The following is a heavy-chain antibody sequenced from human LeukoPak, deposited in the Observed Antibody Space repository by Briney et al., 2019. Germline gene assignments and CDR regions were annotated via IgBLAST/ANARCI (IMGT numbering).Heavy chain of an antibody. CDR3: AREEVIVVVSYFDY. D-gene: IGHD3-22*01. V-gene: IGHV4-61*02. Sequence: ASETLSLTCTVSGGSISSGSYYWSWIRQPAGKGLEWIGRIHTSGSTNYNPSLKSRVTISVDTSKNQFSLKLSSVTAADTAVYYCAREEVIVVVSYFDYWGQGTLVTVSS. J-gene: IGHJ4*02. CDR1: GGSISSGSYY. CDR2: IHTSGST.